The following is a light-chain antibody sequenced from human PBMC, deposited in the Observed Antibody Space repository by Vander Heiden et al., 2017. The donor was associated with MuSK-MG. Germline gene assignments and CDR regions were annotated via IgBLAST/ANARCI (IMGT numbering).Light chain of an antibody. CDR2: DAS. CDR3: QQRSNWPPYT. Sequence: EIVLTQSPATLSLSPGERATLSCRASQSVSSYLAWYQQKPGQAPSLLIYDASNRATGIPARFSGSGYGTDFTLTISSREPEDFAVYYCQQRSNWPPYTFGQGTKMEIK. V-gene: IGKV3-11*01. J-gene: IGKJ2*01. CDR1: QSVSSY.